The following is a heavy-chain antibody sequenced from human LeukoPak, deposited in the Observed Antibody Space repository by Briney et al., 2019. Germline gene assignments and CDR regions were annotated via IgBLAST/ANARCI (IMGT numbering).Heavy chain of an antibody. CDR1: GGTFSSYA. CDR2: INAGNGNT. D-gene: IGHD4-23*01. J-gene: IGHJ4*02. CDR3: ARADAFGGNYYFDY. V-gene: IGHV1-3*01. Sequence: ASVKVSCKASGGTFSSYAISWVRQAPGQRLEWMGWINAGNGNTKYSQKFQGRVTITRDTSASTAYMELSSLRSEDTAVYYCARADAFGGNYYFDYWGQGTLVTVSS.